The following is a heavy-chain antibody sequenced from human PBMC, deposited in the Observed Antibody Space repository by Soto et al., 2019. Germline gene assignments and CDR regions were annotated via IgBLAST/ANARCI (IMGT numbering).Heavy chain of an antibody. D-gene: IGHD3-10*01. CDR3: ARHNYGSGSTYFDY. CDR2: IYYSGSA. CDR1: GGSISSSDYY. V-gene: IGHV4-39*01. Sequence: SETLSLTCTVSGGSISSSDYYWGWIRQPPGKGLEWIGNIYYSGSASYNPSLKSRVTISADTSKNQFSLKLNSMTAADTAVYYCARHNYGSGSTYFDYWGQGTLVTVSS. J-gene: IGHJ4*02.